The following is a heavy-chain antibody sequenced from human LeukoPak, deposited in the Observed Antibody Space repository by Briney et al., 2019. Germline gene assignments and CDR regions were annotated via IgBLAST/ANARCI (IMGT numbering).Heavy chain of an antibody. CDR1: GGSISSSSYY. V-gene: IGHV4-39*07. CDR3: ARGVSTYYYGSGSYYTVDN. D-gene: IGHD3-10*01. Sequence: SETLSLTCTVSGGSISSSSYYWGWIRQPPGKGLEWIGSIYYSGSTNYNPSLKSRVTISLDTSKNQFSLKLRSVTAADTAVYYCARGVSTYYYGSGSYYTVDNWGQGTLVTVSS. CDR2: IYYSGST. J-gene: IGHJ4*02.